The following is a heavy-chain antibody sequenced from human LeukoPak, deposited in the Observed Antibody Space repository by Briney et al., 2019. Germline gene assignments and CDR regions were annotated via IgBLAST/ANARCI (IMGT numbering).Heavy chain of an antibody. CDR1: GGSISSSNW. J-gene: IGHJ4*02. CDR3: ARFDANWRRFDY. V-gene: IGHV4-4*02. Sequence: SETLSLTCAVSGGSISSSNWWRWVRQPPGKGLEWIGDVYQSGSTNFNPSLKSRVSMSVDKSKNQFSLNLSSVTAADTAVYYCARFDANWRRFDYWGQGTLVTVSS. CDR2: VYQSGST. D-gene: IGHD1-1*01.